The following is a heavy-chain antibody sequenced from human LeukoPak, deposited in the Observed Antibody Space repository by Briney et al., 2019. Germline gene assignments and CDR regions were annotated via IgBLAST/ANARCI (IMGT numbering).Heavy chain of an antibody. J-gene: IGHJ2*01. CDR2: IKQDGSEK. CDR3: ARDPSWYRRYFDL. Sequence: GGSLRLSCAASGFTFRSYAMSWVRQASGKGLEWVANIKQDGSEKYYVDSVKGRFTISRDNAKNSLYLQMNSLRAEDTAVYYCARDPSWYRRYFDLWGRGTLVTVSS. V-gene: IGHV3-7*01. D-gene: IGHD6-13*01. CDR1: GFTFRSYA.